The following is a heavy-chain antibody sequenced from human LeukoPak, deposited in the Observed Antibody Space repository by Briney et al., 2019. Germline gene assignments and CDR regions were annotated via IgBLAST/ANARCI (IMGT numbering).Heavy chain of an antibody. CDR1: GYSINNYW. D-gene: IGHD2-15*01. CDR2: IYPADSDI. Sequence: PGESLKISCKGSGYSINNYWIGWVRQMPGKGLEWMGIIYPADSDIGYSPSFQGQVTISADKSISTAYLQWSSLKASGTAMYYCARQEYCSGGSCYTWFDPWGQGTLVIVSS. V-gene: IGHV5-51*01. J-gene: IGHJ5*02. CDR3: ARQEYCSGGSCYTWFDP.